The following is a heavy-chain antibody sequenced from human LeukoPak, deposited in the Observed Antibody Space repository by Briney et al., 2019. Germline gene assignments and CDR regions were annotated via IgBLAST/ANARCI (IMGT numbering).Heavy chain of an antibody. V-gene: IGHV1-69*04. D-gene: IGHD6-19*01. CDR3: ARREYSSGWYWVNAFDI. Sequence: SVKVSCKASGGTFSSYAISWVRQAPGQGLEWMGRIIPILGIANYAQKFQGRVTMTRDTSISTAYMELGRLRSDDTAVYYCARREYSSGWYWVNAFDIWGQGTMVTVSS. CDR2: IIPILGIA. J-gene: IGHJ3*02. CDR1: GGTFSSYA.